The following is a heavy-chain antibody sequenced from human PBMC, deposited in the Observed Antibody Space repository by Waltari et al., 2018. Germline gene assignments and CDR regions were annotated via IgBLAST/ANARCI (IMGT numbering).Heavy chain of an antibody. CDR1: GYKFSDPG. CDR2: ARPSTGKT. V-gene: IGHV1-18*01. Sequence: QVHLGQSGDEVKKPGASVKVSCKASGYKFSDPGITWVRQAPGQGLEWLGWARPSTGKTNDAQNLRGRFTMTTAISTSTAYMELTSLRFDDTAVYYCARGDRIYYYYMDVWGNGTTIIIS. J-gene: IGHJ6*03. CDR3: ARGDRIYYYYMDV.